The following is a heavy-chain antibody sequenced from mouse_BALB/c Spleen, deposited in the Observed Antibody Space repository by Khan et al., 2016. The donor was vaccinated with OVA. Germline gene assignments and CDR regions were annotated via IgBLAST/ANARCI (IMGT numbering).Heavy chain of an antibody. J-gene: IGHJ3*01. D-gene: IGHD4-1*01. CDR2: ISSDGDYT. V-gene: IGHV5-6*01. Sequence: EVELVESGGDLVKSGGSLKLSCAASGFTFSPYSMSWVRQTPDKRLEWVATISSDGDYTYYPDSVKGRFNISRDNAKNTRDLQMSSLKSEDTAIYYCATHLTGSFAYWGQGTLVTGSA. CDR1: GFTFSPYS. CDR3: ATHLTGSFAY.